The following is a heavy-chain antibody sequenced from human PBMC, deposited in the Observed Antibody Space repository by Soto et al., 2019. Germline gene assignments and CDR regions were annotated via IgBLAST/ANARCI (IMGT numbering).Heavy chain of an antibody. J-gene: IGHJ4*02. D-gene: IGHD3-10*01. CDR1: GDTFSFYT. CDR3: ATSYGSGYRAFDY. CDR2: VNPILSMS. V-gene: IGHV1-69*02. Sequence: QVQLVQSGAELKKPGSSVKVSCKASGDTFSFYTINWVRQAPGLGLEWMGRVNPILSMSNYAQKFQGRVTMTADKSKSTAYMELRSRRSEDTAFYYCATSYGSGYRAFDYWGQGARVTVSS.